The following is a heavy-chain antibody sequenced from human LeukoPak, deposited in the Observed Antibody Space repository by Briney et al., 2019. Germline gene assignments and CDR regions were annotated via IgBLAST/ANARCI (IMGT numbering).Heavy chain of an antibody. CDR2: IYYSGST. CDR1: GGSISSSSYY. J-gene: IGHJ4*02. CDR3: ARDSIAAALTPYYSDY. D-gene: IGHD6-13*01. V-gene: IGHV4-39*07. Sequence: KSSETLSLTCTVPGGSISSSSYYWGWIRQPPGKGLEWIGSIYYSGSTYYNPSRKSRITISVDTSNNQFSLKLSSVTAADTAVYYCARDSIAAALTPYYSDYWGQGTLVTVSS.